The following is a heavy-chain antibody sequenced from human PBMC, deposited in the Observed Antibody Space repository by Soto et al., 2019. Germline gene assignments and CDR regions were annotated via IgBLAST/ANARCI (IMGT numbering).Heavy chain of an antibody. V-gene: IGHV1-69*02. D-gene: IGHD6-19*01. CDR3: ATLIIAVAGDDAFDI. Sequence: GASVKVSCKASGGTISSYTISWVRQAPGQGLEWMGRIIPILGIANYAQKFQGRVTITADKSTSTAYMELSSLRSEDTAVYYCATLIIAVAGDDAFDIWGQGTMVTVSS. CDR1: GGTISSYT. J-gene: IGHJ3*02. CDR2: IIPILGIA.